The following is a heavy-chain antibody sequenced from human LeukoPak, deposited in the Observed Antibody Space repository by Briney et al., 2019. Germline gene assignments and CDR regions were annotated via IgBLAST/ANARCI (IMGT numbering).Heavy chain of an antibody. V-gene: IGHV7-4-1*02. CDR3: ARDVGSSGWYRGDFDY. CDR2: INTNTGNP. J-gene: IGHJ4*02. CDR1: GYTFTSYA. Sequence: GASVKVSCKASGYTFTSYAMNWVRQAPGQGLEWMGWINTNTGNPTYAQGFTGRFVFSLDTSVSTAYLQISSLKAEDTAVYYCARDVGSSGWYRGDFDYWGQGTLVTVSS. D-gene: IGHD6-19*01.